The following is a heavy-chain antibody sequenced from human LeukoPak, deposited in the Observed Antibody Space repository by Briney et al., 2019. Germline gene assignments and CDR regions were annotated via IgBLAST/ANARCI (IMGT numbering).Heavy chain of an antibody. CDR1: GYTFTNYY. J-gene: IGHJ4*02. CDR2: IHPNDGDT. CDR3: ATYTQSGAQGVNDY. Sequence: ASVKVSCKASGYTFTNYYMHWVRQAPGQGLEWMGLIHPNDGDTKYAQEFQDRVTMTRDTSTSTVYMELSSLRFEDTAVYYCATYTQSGAQGVNDYWGQGTLVTVSS. V-gene: IGHV1-46*01. D-gene: IGHD3-10*01.